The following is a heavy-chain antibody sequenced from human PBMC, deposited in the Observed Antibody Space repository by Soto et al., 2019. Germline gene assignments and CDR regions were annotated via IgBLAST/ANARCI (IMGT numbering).Heavy chain of an antibody. J-gene: IGHJ4*02. CDR1: GFTFSSYG. Sequence: GGSLRLSCAASGFTFSSYGMHWVRQAPGKGLEWVAVISYDGSNKYYADSVKGRFTISRDNSKNTLCLQMNSLRAEDTAVYYCAKDLSGSYTPGYWGQGTLVTVSS. CDR2: ISYDGSNK. CDR3: AKDLSGSYTPGY. D-gene: IGHD1-26*01. V-gene: IGHV3-30*18.